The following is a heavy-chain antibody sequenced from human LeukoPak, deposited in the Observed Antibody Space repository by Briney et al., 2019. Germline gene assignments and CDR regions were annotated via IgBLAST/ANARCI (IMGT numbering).Heavy chain of an antibody. CDR2: IYTSGST. V-gene: IGHV4-61*02. CDR1: GGSISSGSYY. D-gene: IGHD3-16*02. CDR3: ARERHDYVWGSYRYIYWFDP. J-gene: IGHJ5*02. Sequence: SETLSLTCTVSGGSISSGSYYWSWIRQPAGKGLEWIGRIYTSGSTNYNPSLKSRVTISVDTSKNQFSLKLSSVTAADTAVYYCARERHDYVWGSYRYIYWFDPWGQGTLVTVSS.